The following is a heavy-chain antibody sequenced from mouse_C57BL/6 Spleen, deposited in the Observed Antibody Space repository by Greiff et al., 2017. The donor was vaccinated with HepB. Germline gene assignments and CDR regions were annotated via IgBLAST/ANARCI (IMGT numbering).Heavy chain of an antibody. CDR1: ANTFTSYW. D-gene: IGHD1-1*01. Sequence: QVHVKQLGAELVRPGSSVKLSCKASANTFTSYWMHWVKQRPIQGLEWIGNIDPSDSETHYNQKFKDKATLTVDKSSSTAYMQLSSLTFEDSAVYYCARSGYYGSSPAWFAYWGQGTLVTVSA. CDR3: ARSGYYGSSPAWFAY. V-gene: IGHV1-52*01. CDR2: IDPSDSET. J-gene: IGHJ3*01.